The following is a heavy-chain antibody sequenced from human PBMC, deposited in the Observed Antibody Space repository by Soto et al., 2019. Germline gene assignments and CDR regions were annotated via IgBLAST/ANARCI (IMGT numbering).Heavy chain of an antibody. D-gene: IGHD6-19*01. CDR2: ISGSGGST. Sequence: EVQLLESGGVLVQPGGSLRLSCAASGFTFSSYAMSWVRQAPGKGLEWVSAISGSGGSTYYADSVKGRFTISRDNSKNTRYLQMNSLRADDTAVYYCANSDWYKPDGYFQHWGQGTLVTVSS. CDR1: GFTFSSYA. J-gene: IGHJ1*01. V-gene: IGHV3-23*01. CDR3: ANSDWYKPDGYFQH.